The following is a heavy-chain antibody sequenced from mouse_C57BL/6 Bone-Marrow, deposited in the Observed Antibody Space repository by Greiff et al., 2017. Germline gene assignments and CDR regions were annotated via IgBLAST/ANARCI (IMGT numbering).Heavy chain of an antibody. V-gene: IGHV3-6*01. CDR2: ISYDGSN. CDR1: GYSITSGYY. CDR3: ARGGSSPCAY. Sequence: EVQLVESGPGLVKPSQSLSLTCSVTGYSITSGYYWNWIRQFPGNKLEWMGYISYDGSNNYNPSLKNRISITRDTSKNQFFLKLNSVTTEDTATYYCARGGSSPCAYWGQGTLVTVSA. D-gene: IGHD1-1*01. J-gene: IGHJ3*01.